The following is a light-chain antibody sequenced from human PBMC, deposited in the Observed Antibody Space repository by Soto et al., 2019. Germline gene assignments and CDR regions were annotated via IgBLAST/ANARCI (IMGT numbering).Light chain of an antibody. Sequence: QSVRTQPPSVSAAPGQKVTISCSGSSSNIGNNYVSWYQHLPGTAPKLLIYDNNKRPSGIPDRFSGSKSGTSATLGITGLQTGDEADYYCGTWDSSLSAYVFGTGTKVTVL. V-gene: IGLV1-51*01. CDR1: SSNIGNNY. J-gene: IGLJ1*01. CDR2: DNN. CDR3: GTWDSSLSAYV.